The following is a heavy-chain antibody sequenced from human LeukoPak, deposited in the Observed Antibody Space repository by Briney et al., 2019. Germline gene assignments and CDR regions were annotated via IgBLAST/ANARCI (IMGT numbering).Heavy chain of an antibody. CDR3: ARVFGNGWFERDY. J-gene: IGHJ4*02. CDR2: IYSGTTT. CDR1: GFSFGDKY. D-gene: IGHD6-19*01. V-gene: IGHV3-53*01. Sequence: GGSLRLSCAPSGFSFGDKYMAWVRQAPGKGLEWVSVIYSGTTTYYADSVKGRFTISRDTPANTLYLQMNALRPDDTAVYYCARVFGNGWFERDYWGQGTLVTVS.